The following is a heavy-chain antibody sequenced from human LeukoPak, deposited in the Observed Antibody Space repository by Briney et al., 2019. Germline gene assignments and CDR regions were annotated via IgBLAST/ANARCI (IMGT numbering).Heavy chain of an antibody. Sequence: GASVKVSCKASGGTFSSYAISWVRQAPGQGLEWMGRIIPIFGTANYAQKFQGRVTITTDESTSTAYMELSSLRSEDTAVYYCAGYGGKTNYYMDAWGKGTMVTVSS. D-gene: IGHD4/OR15-4a*01. V-gene: IGHV1-69*05. CDR2: IIPIFGTA. CDR1: GGTFSSYA. J-gene: IGHJ6*03. CDR3: AGYGGKTNYYMDA.